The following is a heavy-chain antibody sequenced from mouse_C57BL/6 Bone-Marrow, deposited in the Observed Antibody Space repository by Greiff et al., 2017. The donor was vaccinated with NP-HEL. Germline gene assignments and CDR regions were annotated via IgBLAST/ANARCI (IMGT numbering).Heavy chain of an antibody. CDR3: ARKSRSYLYAMDY. Sequence: QVQLQQSGAELARPGASVKMSCKASGYSFTSYTMHWVKQRPGQGLEWIGYINPSSGYTKYNQKFKDKATLTADKSSSTAYMQLSSLTSEDSAVYYCARKSRSYLYAMDYWGQGTSVTVSS. J-gene: IGHJ4*01. CDR2: INPSSGYT. CDR1: GYSFTSYT. V-gene: IGHV1-4*01. D-gene: IGHD1-1*01.